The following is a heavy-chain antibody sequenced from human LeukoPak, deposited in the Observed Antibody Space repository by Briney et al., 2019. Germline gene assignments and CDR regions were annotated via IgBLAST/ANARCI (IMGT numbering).Heavy chain of an antibody. J-gene: IGHJ5*02. D-gene: IGHD5-12*01. CDR2: MNPNSGNT. CDR3: ASGSGYDRVEYNWFDP. CDR1: GYTFTSYD. Sequence: ASVKVSCKASGYTFTSYDINWVRQATGQGLEWMGWMNPNSGNTGYAQKFQGRVTITRNTSISTAYMELSSLRSEDTAVYYCASGSGYDRVEYNWFDPWGQGTLVTVSS. V-gene: IGHV1-8*03.